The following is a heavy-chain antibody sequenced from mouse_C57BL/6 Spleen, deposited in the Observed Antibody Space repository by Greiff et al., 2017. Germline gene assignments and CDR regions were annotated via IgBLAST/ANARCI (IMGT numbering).Heavy chain of an antibody. Sequence: EVKLMESGGDLVKPGGSLKLSCAASGFTFSSYGMSWVRQTPDKRLAWVATISSGGSYTSYPDSVKGRFTISRDNAKNTLYLQMSSLKSEDTAMYYCARRSTGTGWFAYWGQGTLVTVSA. CDR1: GFTFSSYG. J-gene: IGHJ3*01. D-gene: IGHD4-1*02. CDR3: ARRSTGTGWFAY. CDR2: ISSGGSYT. V-gene: IGHV5-6*02.